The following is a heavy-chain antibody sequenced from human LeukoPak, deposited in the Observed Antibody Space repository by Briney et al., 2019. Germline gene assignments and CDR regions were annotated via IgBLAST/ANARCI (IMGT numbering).Heavy chain of an antibody. D-gene: IGHD3-10*01. Sequence: GGSLRLSCAASGSTFRNHAIHWVRQAPGKGLEWVTVISHDGGNDYHRDSVKGRFTISRDNSKNTVLLQMNSLSPDDTAVYYCVGSPTYYYMDVWGKGTTVTVSS. CDR1: GSTFRNHA. CDR2: ISHDGGND. J-gene: IGHJ6*03. V-gene: IGHV3-30*04. CDR3: VGSPTYYYMDV.